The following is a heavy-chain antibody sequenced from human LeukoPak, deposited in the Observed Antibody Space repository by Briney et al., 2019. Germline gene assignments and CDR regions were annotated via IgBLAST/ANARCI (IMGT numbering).Heavy chain of an antibody. CDR1: GGSISSGSYY. CDR2: IYTSGST. J-gene: IGHJ4*02. CDR3: ARDQGSTSAIDY. Sequence: NPSQTLSLTCTVSGGSISSGSYYWSWIRQPAGKGLEWIGRIYTSGSTNYNPSLKSRVTIPVDTSKNQFSLKLSSVTAADTAVYYCARDQGSTSAIDYWGQGTLVTVSS. V-gene: IGHV4-61*02. D-gene: IGHD2-2*01.